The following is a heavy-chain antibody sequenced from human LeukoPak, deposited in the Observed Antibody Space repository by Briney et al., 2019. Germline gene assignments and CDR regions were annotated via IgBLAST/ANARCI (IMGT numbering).Heavy chain of an antibody. Sequence: ASVKVSCKASGYTCRNFGVAWVRQAPGHGLEWMGWISAYNGETKYEQKFQGRVTMTTDTSTSTAYMELRSLRSDDTAVYYCARSGDSKWFDPWGQGTLVTVSS. CDR1: GYTCRNFG. D-gene: IGHD7-27*01. J-gene: IGHJ5*02. CDR3: ARSGDSKWFDP. V-gene: IGHV1-18*01. CDR2: ISAYNGET.